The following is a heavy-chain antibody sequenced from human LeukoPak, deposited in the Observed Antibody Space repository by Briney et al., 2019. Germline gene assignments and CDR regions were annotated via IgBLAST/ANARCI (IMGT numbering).Heavy chain of an antibody. CDR3: AGGSYYGSGGRPGYFDH. Sequence: GGSLRLSCAASDFSVNNNYMNWVRQAPGKGLEWVSLMDTFGGIYYRDSVKGRFTISRDISKNTLFLQMNTLSAEDTAVYYCAGGSYYGSGGRPGYFDHWGQGILVTVSS. V-gene: IGHV3-53*01. J-gene: IGHJ4*02. CDR2: MDTFGGI. CDR1: DFSVNNNY. D-gene: IGHD3-10*01.